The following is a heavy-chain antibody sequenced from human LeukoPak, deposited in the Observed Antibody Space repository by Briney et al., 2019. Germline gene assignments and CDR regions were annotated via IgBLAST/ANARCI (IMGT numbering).Heavy chain of an antibody. CDR3: ARSSLAVAGSVFDY. J-gene: IGHJ4*01. CDR1: GYTFTSYG. CDR2: ISTYNGNT. D-gene: IGHD6-19*01. Sequence: ASVKVSCKASGYTFTSYGISWVRQAPGQGLEWMGWISTYNGNTNYAQKLQGRVSMTTDTSTSTTYMELRSLRSDDTAVYYCARSSLAVAGSVFDYWGHGTLVTVS. V-gene: IGHV1-18*01.